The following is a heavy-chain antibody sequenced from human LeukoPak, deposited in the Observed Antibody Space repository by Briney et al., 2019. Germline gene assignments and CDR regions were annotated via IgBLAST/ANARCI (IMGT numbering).Heavy chain of an antibody. CDR3: ARDTLGYCSSPSCPGDYYYYYMDV. CDR1: GGSISSYY. V-gene: IGHV4-59*01. CDR2: IYYSGST. Sequence: SETLSLTCTVSGGSISSYYWSWIRQPPGKGLEWIGYIYYSGSTNYNPSLKSRVTISVDTSKNQFSLKLSSVTAADTAVYYCARDTLGYCSSPSCPGDYYYYYMDVWGKGTTVTVSS. J-gene: IGHJ6*03. D-gene: IGHD2-2*01.